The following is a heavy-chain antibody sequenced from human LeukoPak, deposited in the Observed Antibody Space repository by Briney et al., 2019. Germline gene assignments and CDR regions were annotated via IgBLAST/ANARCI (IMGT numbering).Heavy chain of an antibody. CDR2: ISYDGGNR. V-gene: IGHV3-30-3*01. D-gene: IGHD6-6*01. J-gene: IGHJ4*02. Sequence: PGGSLRLSCAASGFTFSSYAMHWVRQAPGKGLEWVAVISYDGGNRYYADSEKGRFTISRDNSKNTLYLQMNSLRAEDTAVYYCARDWGRDKYSSSQGDYWGQGTLVTVSS. CDR1: GFTFSSYA. CDR3: ARDWGRDKYSSSQGDY.